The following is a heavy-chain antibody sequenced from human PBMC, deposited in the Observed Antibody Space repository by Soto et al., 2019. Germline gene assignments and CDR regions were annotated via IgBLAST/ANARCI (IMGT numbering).Heavy chain of an antibody. V-gene: IGHV1-69*13. CDR3: ARKIAAAGNFDAFDI. D-gene: IGHD6-13*01. CDR2: IIPIFGTA. Sequence: SVKVSCKASGGTFSSYAISWLRQAPGQGLEWMGGIIPIFGTANYAQKFQGRVTITADESTSTAYMELSSLRSEDTAVYYCARKIAAAGNFDAFDIWGQGTMVTVSS. J-gene: IGHJ3*02. CDR1: GGTFSSYA.